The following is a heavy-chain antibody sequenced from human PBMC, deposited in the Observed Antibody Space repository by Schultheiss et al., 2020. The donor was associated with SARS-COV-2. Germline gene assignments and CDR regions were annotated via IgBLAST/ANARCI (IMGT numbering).Heavy chain of an antibody. CDR1: GFTFSSYG. CDR3: ARDGNGGLSGYLDY. J-gene: IGHJ4*02. CDR2: IWYDGSNK. Sequence: GESLKISCAASGFTFSSYGMHWVRQAPGKGLEWVAVIWYDGSNKYYADSVKGRFTISRDNAKNSPYLQMNSLRAEDTAVYYCARDGNGGLSGYLDYWGQGTLVTVSS. V-gene: IGHV3-33*01. D-gene: IGHD4-23*01.